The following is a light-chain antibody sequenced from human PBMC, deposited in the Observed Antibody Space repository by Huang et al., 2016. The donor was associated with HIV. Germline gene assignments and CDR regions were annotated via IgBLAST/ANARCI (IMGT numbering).Light chain of an antibody. CDR1: QSVGSY. CDR2: DAS. J-gene: IGKJ4*01. Sequence: EIVLTQSPATLSLSPGDRATLSCRASQSVGSYLLWYQQRPGQAPRLLISDASNRATDIPPRFSGSGSGTDFALTISSLEPEDFAVYYCQQHSTLPLTFGGGTKLEIK. CDR3: QQHSTLPLT. V-gene: IGKV3-11*01.